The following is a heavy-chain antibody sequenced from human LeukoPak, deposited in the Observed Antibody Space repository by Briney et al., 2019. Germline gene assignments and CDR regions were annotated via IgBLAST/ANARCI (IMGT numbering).Heavy chain of an antibody. J-gene: IGHJ4*02. V-gene: IGHV1-2*02. CDR3: ARITMVRGVIRKEWRPFDY. Sequence: ASVKVSCKASGYIFTAYYIHWVRQAPGQGLEWMGWINPNTGGTNYTQKFQGRVTMTRDTSISTAYMELSRLRSDDTAVYYCARITMVRGVIRKEWRPFDYWGQGTLVTVSS. D-gene: IGHD3-10*01. CDR2: INPNTGGT. CDR1: GYIFTAYY.